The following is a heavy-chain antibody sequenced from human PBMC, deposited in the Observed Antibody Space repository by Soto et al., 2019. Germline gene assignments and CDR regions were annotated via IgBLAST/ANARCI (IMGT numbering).Heavy chain of an antibody. CDR2: ISGYNGDT. J-gene: IGHJ6*02. CDR1: GYTFSRYG. CDR3: AKNGQPPYYYYGLDV. D-gene: IGHD2-8*01. Sequence: QGQLVQSGGEVKKPGASVKVSCKASGYTFSRYGISWVRQAPGQGLEWMGWISGYNGDTNYAQKFQGRVTLNIDTSTTTADQELSGLTSDDTAIYYCAKNGQPPYYYYGLDVWGQGTTVTVSS. V-gene: IGHV1-18*01.